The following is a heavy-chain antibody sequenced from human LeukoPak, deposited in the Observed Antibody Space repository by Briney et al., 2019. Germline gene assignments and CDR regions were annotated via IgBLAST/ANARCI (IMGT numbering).Heavy chain of an antibody. J-gene: IGHJ4*02. CDR2: ISGSGGST. Sequence: PGGSLRLSCAASGFTFSSYAMSWVRQAPGQGLQGVSAISGSGGSTYHADSVKGRFTISRDYSKNTLYLQMNSLRDEDTAVYYCAKDLTIHIWGQGTLVTVSS. CDR3: AKDLTIHI. CDR1: GFTFSSYA. D-gene: IGHD3-3*01. V-gene: IGHV3-23*01.